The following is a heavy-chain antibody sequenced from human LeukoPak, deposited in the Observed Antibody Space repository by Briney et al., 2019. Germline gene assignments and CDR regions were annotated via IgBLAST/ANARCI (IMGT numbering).Heavy chain of an antibody. J-gene: IGHJ4*02. D-gene: IGHD6-19*01. CDR3: AKDGVAVDRGAFDY. CDR2: ISGSGGCI. V-gene: IGHV3-23*01. Sequence: GGSLRLSCAASGFTFSSYAMSWVRQAPGKGLEWVSSISGSGGCIYYADSVKGRFTISRDNSKNTLYLQMNSLRAEDTAVYYCAKDGVAVDRGAFDYWGQGTLVTVSS. CDR1: GFTFSSYA.